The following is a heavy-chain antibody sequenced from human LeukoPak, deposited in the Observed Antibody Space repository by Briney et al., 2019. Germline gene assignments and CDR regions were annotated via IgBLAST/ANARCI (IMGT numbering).Heavy chain of an antibody. V-gene: IGHV4-39*01. CDR1: GGSISSSSHY. Sequence: SETLSLTCTVSGGSISSSSHYWGWIRQPPGKGLEWIGSIYYSGSTYYNPSLKSRVTISVDTSKNQFSLKLSSVTAADTAVYYCATGGYDFWSGYYDHDYWGQGTLVTVSS. CDR2: IYYSGST. CDR3: ATGGYDFWSGYYDHDY. J-gene: IGHJ4*02. D-gene: IGHD3-3*01.